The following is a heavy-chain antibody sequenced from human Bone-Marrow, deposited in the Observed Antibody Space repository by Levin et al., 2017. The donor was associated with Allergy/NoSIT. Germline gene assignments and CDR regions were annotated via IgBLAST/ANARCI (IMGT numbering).Heavy chain of an antibody. Sequence: PSETLSLTCDVSGASISNFDWWSWVRQPPGRRLEWIGEIWHSGNTNYNPSLKSRVTMSVDKSKNQFSLHLTSVTPADTAVYYCARDSGGATTAWGRGTLVTVSS. J-gene: IGHJ5*02. CDR2: IWHSGNT. CDR3: ARDSGGATTA. CDR1: GASISNFDW. V-gene: IGHV4-4*02. D-gene: IGHD1-26*01.